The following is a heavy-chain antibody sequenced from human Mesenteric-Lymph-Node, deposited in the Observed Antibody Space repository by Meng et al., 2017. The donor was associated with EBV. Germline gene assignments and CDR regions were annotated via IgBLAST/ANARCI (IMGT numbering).Heavy chain of an antibody. CDR2: INYSGST. J-gene: IGHJ4*02. CDR3: ARGVNPAY. CDR1: GDSVNNRRYY. V-gene: IGHV4-61*01. Sequence: QVQLQESGPGLVKPSETLSLTCTVSGDSVNNRRYYWSWIRQPPGKGLEWIGQINYSGSTNFNPSLKSRVTVSVDTSKSQLYLKLSSVTAADTAVYYCARGVNPAYWGQGTLVTVSS. D-gene: IGHD2-2*01.